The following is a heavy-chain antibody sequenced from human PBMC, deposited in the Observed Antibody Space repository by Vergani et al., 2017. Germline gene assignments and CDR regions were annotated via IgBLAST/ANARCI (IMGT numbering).Heavy chain of an antibody. CDR2: IYHSGST. V-gene: IGHV4-38-2*01. J-gene: IGHJ6*03. CDR3: ARGPSVVQGHYIYYYSYFMDV. Sequence: QVQLQESGPGLVKPSETLSLTCAVSGYSISSGYYWGWIRQPPGKGLEWMGCIYHSGSTDYNPSLKNRVTISVDTSKNQFYLQLTSVTAADTAVYYCARGPSVVQGHYIYYYSYFMDVGGKGTTVTVSS. CDR1: GYSISSGYY. D-gene: IGHD2-15*01.